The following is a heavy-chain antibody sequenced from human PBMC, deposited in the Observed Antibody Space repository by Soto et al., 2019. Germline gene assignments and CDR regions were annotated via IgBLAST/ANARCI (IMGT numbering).Heavy chain of an antibody. J-gene: IGHJ4*02. Sequence: GASVKVSCKASGYTFTTYYMYWVRQAPGQRLEWMGIINPSGGSTSFAQKFQGRVTMTRDTSTSTVYMELISLTSEDTAVYYCARDVGMASRPYLDYWGQGTLVTVSS. V-gene: IGHV1-46*01. CDR1: GYTFTTYY. CDR3: ARDVGMASRPYLDY. CDR2: INPSGGST. D-gene: IGHD6-6*01.